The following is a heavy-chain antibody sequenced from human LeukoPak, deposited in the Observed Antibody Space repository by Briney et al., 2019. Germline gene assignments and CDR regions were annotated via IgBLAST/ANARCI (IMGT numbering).Heavy chain of an antibody. CDR3: ARMAVAAAGSFDY. V-gene: IGHV1-69*04. CDR1: GGTFSSHA. CDR2: IIHILGIA. Sequence: SVKVSCKASGGTFSSHAISWVRQALPQGLEWMGRIIHILGIANYAQKFQGRVTITADQSTSTAYMELSSLRSEDTAVYYCARMAVAAAGSFDYWGQGTLVTVSS. D-gene: IGHD6-13*01. J-gene: IGHJ4*02.